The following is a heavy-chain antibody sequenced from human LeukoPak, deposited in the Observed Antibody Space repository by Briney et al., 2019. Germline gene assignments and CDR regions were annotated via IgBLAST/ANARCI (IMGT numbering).Heavy chain of an antibody. D-gene: IGHD3-3*01. CDR2: IRYDGSNK. CDR1: GFTFSSYA. Sequence: AGGSLRLSSAASGFTFSSYAMHWVREPPGKGLDWMAVIRYDGSNKYYADSVKGRFTISRDNSKNTLYVQMNSLRAEDTAVYYCAKDPVYYDFWSGYFDSWGQGTLVTVSS. CDR3: AKDPVYYDFWSGYFDS. V-gene: IGHV3-30*02. J-gene: IGHJ4*02.